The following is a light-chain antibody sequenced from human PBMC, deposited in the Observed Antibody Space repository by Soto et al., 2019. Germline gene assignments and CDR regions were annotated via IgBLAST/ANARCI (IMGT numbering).Light chain of an antibody. CDR2: GAS. J-gene: IGKJ4*01. CDR1: QSVSSSY. V-gene: IGKV3-20*01. Sequence: EIVLTHSPGTLSLSPGERATLSCRASQSVSSSYLAWYQQKPGQAPRLLIYGASSRATGIPDRFSGSGSGTDFTLTTSRLEPEDFAVYYCHQYDSSPLTFGGGTKVEIK. CDR3: HQYDSSPLT.